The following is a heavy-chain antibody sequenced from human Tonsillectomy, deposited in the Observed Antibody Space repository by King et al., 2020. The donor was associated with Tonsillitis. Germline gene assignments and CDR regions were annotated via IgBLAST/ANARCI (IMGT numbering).Heavy chain of an antibody. J-gene: IGHJ5*02. CDR1: GGTISNYY. V-gene: IGHV4-4*07. CDR2: INTNGIT. D-gene: IGHD2-8*01. CDR3: VRNTFGNVYFDL. Sequence: VQLQESGPGLVQPSETLSLSCGVSGGTISNYYWNWIRQPAGKGLEWIGRINTNGITKYNPSLVSRLTMSVDTSENQFSLRLTSMTAADTAIYYCVRNTFGNVYFDLWPQGTLVTVSS.